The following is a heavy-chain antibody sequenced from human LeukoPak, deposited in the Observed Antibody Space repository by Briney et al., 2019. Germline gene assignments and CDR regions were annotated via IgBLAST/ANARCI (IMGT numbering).Heavy chain of an antibody. V-gene: IGHV1-24*01. CDR1: GYTLTELS. CDR3: ATHPFVSGDYWYLDL. Sequence: ASVKVSCKVSGYTLTELSMHWVRQAPGKGLEWMGGFDPEDGETIYAHKFRGRVTMTVETSTDTAYMELSSLRSDDTAVYYCATHPFVSGDYWYLDLWGRGTLVTVSS. CDR2: FDPEDGET. J-gene: IGHJ2*01. D-gene: IGHD4-17*01.